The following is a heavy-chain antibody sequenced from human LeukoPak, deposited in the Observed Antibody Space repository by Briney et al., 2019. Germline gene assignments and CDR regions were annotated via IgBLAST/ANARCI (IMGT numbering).Heavy chain of an antibody. Sequence: GGSLRLSCAASGFTFSTFSNYGMSWVRQAPGKGLEWVSAISDSGGKTYYADSMKGRFTISRDNSKNTLYLQMNSLRAVDTAVYYCAKHGSGRYFDYWGQGTLVTVSS. V-gene: IGHV3-23*01. CDR1: GFTFSTFSNYG. D-gene: IGHD6-19*01. J-gene: IGHJ4*02. CDR3: AKHGSGRYFDY. CDR2: ISDSGGKT.